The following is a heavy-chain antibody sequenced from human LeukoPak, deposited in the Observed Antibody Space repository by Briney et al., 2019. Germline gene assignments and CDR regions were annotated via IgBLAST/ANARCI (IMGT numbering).Heavy chain of an antibody. D-gene: IGHD3-10*01. CDR1: GFTFNTYT. V-gene: IGHV3-30-3*01. J-gene: IGHJ4*02. Sequence: GGFLRLSCAASGFTFNTYTMHWVRQAPDRGLEWVAVISNDGSNKFYVDSVKGRFTISRDNSKNTLYLQMNSLRAEDTAVYYCARGGALLWFGASFDYWGQGTLVTVSS. CDR2: ISNDGSNK. CDR3: ARGGALLWFGASFDY.